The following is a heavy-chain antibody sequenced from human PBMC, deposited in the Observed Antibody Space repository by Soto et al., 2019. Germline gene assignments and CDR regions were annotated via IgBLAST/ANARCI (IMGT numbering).Heavy chain of an antibody. D-gene: IGHD6-6*01. CDR1: GYSFTSYW. J-gene: IGHJ6*02. Sequence: GESLKISCKGSGYSFTSYWIGWVRQMPGKGLEWMGIIYPGDSDTRYSPSFQGQVTISADKSISTAYLQWSSLKASDTAMYYCARARAARAFYYYYGMDVWGQGTTVTVSS. CDR3: ARARAARAFYYYYGMDV. CDR2: IYPGDSDT. V-gene: IGHV5-51*01.